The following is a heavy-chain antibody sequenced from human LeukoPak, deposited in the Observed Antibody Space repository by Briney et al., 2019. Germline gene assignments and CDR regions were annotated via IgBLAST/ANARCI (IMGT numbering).Heavy chain of an antibody. J-gene: IGHJ5*02. V-gene: IGHV4-39*01. Sequence: PSETLSLTCTVSGGSISSSSYYWGWIRQPPGKGLEWIGSIHYSGSTYYNPPLKGRVTISVDTSKNQFSLKLSSVTAADTAVYYCARQGYSSGWTRDWFDPWGQGTLVTVSS. D-gene: IGHD6-19*01. CDR2: IHYSGST. CDR3: ARQGYSSGWTRDWFDP. CDR1: GGSISSSSYY.